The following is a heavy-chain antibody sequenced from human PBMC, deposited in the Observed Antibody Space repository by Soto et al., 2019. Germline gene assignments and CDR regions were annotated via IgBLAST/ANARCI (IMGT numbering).Heavy chain of an antibody. D-gene: IGHD3-3*01. CDR2: IYRSGST. Sequence: SETLSLTCAVSGYSISSGYYWGWIRQPPGKGLEWIGSIYRSGSTYYNPSLKSRVTISVDTSKNQFSLKLSSVTAADTAVYYCARRSIDDWTILGVVSGGFDYWGQGTLVTVSS. CDR1: GYSISSGYY. J-gene: IGHJ4*02. CDR3: ARRSIDDWTILGVVSGGFDY. V-gene: IGHV4-38-2*01.